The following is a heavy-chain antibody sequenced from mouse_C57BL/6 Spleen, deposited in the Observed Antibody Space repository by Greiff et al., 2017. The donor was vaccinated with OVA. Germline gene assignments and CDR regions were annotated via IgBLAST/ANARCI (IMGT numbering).Heavy chain of an antibody. D-gene: IGHD2-4*01. V-gene: IGHV5-4*01. CDR2: ISDGGSYT. CDR1: GFTFSSYA. CDR3: ARDDYDDGFAY. J-gene: IGHJ3*01. Sequence: EVQGVESGGGLVKPGGSLKLSCAASGFTFSSYAMSWVRQTPEKRLEWVATISDGGSYTYYPDNVKGRFTISRDNAKNNLYLQMSHLKSEDTAMYYCARDDYDDGFAYWGQGTLVTVSA.